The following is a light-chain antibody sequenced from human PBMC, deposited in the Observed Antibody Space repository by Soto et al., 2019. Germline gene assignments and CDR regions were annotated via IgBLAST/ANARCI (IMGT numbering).Light chain of an antibody. Sequence: EIVLTQSPGTLSLSPGERATLSCRARQRVSSSYLAWYQQNPGQAPRLLIYGASIRATGIPDRFSGSGSGTDFTLTISRLEPEDFAVYYFQQYGSSPLTFGGGTKVEIK. V-gene: IGKV3-20*01. CDR2: GAS. J-gene: IGKJ4*01. CDR3: QQYGSSPLT. CDR1: QRVSSSY.